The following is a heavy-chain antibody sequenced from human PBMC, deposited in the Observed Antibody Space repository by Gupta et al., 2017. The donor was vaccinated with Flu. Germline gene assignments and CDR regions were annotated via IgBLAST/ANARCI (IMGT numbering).Heavy chain of an antibody. CDR2: IQQDGREK. D-gene: IGHD2-15*01. V-gene: IGHV3-7*01. CDR3: ARGGYHYLAY. CDR1: FTFSSDW. J-gene: IGHJ4*02. Sequence: FTFSSDWMTWVRQAPGKGLECVARIQQDGREKDDVESVRGRLNISRDNAKNSLNMEMRTLRGDDTAVYDGARGGYHYLAYGGQGIMVTV.